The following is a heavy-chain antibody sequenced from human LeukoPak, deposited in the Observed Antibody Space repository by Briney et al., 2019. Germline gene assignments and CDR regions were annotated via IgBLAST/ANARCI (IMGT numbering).Heavy chain of an antibody. CDR1: GFTFSDYY. CDR2: ISTSGNTI. Sequence: GGPLRLSCAASGFTFSDYYMTWLRQAPGKGLEWVSYISTSGNTIYADSVEGRFTISRDNAKNSLYLQMNSLRAEDTAVYYCGREARAPRDWGQGALVTVSS. J-gene: IGHJ4*02. CDR3: GREARAPRD. V-gene: IGHV3-11*01.